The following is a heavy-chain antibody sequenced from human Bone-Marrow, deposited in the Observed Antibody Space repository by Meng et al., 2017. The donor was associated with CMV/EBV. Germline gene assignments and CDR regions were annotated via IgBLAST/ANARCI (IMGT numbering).Heavy chain of an antibody. CDR1: GLTFSNYG. CDR3: AREEDLVPGY. J-gene: IGHJ4*02. CDR2: ISRGGTTK. D-gene: IGHD2-8*02. Sequence: GESLKISCAASGLTFSNYGMHWVRQAPGKGLEWVSYISRGGTTKYYADSVKGRFAISRDNANNSVYLQMDSLRPEDTAVYYCAREEDLVPGYWGQGTLVTVSS. V-gene: IGHV3-48*04.